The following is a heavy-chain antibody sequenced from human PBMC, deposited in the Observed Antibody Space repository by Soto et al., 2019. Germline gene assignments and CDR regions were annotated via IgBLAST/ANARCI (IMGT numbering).Heavy chain of an antibody. J-gene: IGHJ6*02. CDR1: GYSFTSYW. CDR2: IYPGDSDT. CDR3: ARFTLLLHFVDTAAGGGFYSYYGLDV. Sequence: PGESLKISCKGSGYSFTSYWIGWVRQMPGKGLEWMGIIYPGDSDTRYSPSFQGQVTISADKSISTDYLQWSSLKASDTAMYYCARFTLLLHFVDTAAGGGFYSYYGLDVWGQGTTVTVSS. D-gene: IGHD5-18*01. V-gene: IGHV5-51*01.